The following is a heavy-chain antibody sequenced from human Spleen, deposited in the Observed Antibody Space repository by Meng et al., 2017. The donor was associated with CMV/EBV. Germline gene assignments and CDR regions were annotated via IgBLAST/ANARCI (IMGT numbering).Heavy chain of an antibody. CDR1: GFTFRNYA. Sequence: GESLKISCAASGFTFRNYAVSWLRRAPGKGLDWVSSIGGSGDDTYYPDSVRGRFTISRDNSKNALFLQMNSLRAEDTAVYYCAKSDYPYSFDHWGQGTLVTVSS. V-gene: IGHV3-23*01. CDR3: AKSDYPYSFDH. CDR2: IGGSGDDT. J-gene: IGHJ4*02. D-gene: IGHD3-10*01.